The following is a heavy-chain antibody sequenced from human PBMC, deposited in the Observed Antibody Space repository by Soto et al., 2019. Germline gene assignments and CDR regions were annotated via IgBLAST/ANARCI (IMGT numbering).Heavy chain of an antibody. V-gene: IGHV1-69*02. CDR3: ARSIDCSSTSCPFDY. J-gene: IGHJ4*02. CDR2: IIPILGIA. CDR1: GGTFSSYT. D-gene: IGHD2-2*01. Sequence: ASVKVSCKASGGTFSSYTISWVRQAPGQGLEWMGRIIPILGIANYAQKFQGRVTITADKYTSTAYMELSSLRSEDTAVYYCARSIDCSSTSCPFDYWGQGTLVTVSS.